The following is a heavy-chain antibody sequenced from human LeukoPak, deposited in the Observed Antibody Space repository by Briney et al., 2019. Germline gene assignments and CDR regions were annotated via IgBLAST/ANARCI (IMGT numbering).Heavy chain of an antibody. Sequence: PSQTLSLTCAVSGGSISSGGYSWSWIRQPPGKGLEWIGYIYHSGSTYYNPSLKSRVTISVDGSKNQFSLKLSSVTAADTAVYYCARALRGIFDYWGQGTLVTVSS. D-gene: IGHD3-16*01. CDR3: ARALRGIFDY. J-gene: IGHJ4*02. CDR2: IYHSGST. V-gene: IGHV4-30-2*01. CDR1: GGSISSGGYS.